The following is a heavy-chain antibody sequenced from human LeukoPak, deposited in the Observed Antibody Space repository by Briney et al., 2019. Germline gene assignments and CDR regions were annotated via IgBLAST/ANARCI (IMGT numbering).Heavy chain of an antibody. V-gene: IGHV5-51*01. CDR2: IYPGDSDT. CDR3: ARQRMSRWPDDAFDI. Sequence: GESLKISCKGSGYSFTSYWIGWVRQMPGKGLEWMGIIYPGDSDTRYSPSFQGQVTISADKSISTAYLQWSSLKASDTAMYYCARQRMSRWPDDAFDIWGQGTMVTVSS. D-gene: IGHD5-24*01. CDR1: GYSFTSYW. J-gene: IGHJ3*02.